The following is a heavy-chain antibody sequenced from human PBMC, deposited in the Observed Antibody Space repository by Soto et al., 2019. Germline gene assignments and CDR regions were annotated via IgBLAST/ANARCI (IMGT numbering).Heavy chain of an antibody. J-gene: IGHJ5*02. V-gene: IGHV4-34*01. CDR1: GGSFSGYY. Sequence: SETLSLTCAVYGGSFSGYYWSWIRQPPGKGLEWIGEINHSGSTNYNPSLKSRVTISVDTSKNQFSLKLSSVTAADTAVYYCARGLRPYYDFWSGYYIGGWFDPWGQGTLVTVSS. CDR2: INHSGST. D-gene: IGHD3-3*01. CDR3: ARGLRPYYDFWSGYYIGGWFDP.